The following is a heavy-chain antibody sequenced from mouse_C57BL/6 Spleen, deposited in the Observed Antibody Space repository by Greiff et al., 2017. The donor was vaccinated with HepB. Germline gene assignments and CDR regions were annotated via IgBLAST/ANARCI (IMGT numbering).Heavy chain of an antibody. CDR3: ARFRWLLRYFDV. V-gene: IGHV1-55*01. J-gene: IGHJ1*03. D-gene: IGHD2-3*01. CDR1: GYTFPSYW. CDR2: IYPGSGST. Sequence: VPLQQPGAELVKPGASVKMSCKASGYTFPSYWTTWVKQRPGQGLGWIGYIYPGSGSTNYNGKFKSKATMTVDTSSSTAYMQLSSLTSEDSAVYYCARFRWLLRYFDVWGTGTTVTVSS.